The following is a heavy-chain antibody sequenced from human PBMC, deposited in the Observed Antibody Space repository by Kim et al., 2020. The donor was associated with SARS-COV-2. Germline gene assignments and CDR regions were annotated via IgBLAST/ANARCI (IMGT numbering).Heavy chain of an antibody. J-gene: IGHJ4*02. V-gene: IGHV4-59*01. CDR2: ISDTGST. CDR1: GGSIISKH. CDR3: ARSGSYSLNYFDS. D-gene: IGHD1-26*01. Sequence: SETLSLTCTVSGGSIISKHWSWIRQPPGKGLEWIGYISDTGSTSYNPSLKSRVIISIDSSKNQFSLNLKSVTTADTAVYYCARSGSYSLNYFDSWGQGTLVTVSS.